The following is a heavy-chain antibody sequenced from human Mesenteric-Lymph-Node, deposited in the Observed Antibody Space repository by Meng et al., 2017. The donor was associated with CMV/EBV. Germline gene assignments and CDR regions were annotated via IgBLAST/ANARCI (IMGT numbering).Heavy chain of an antibody. CDR1: GFTFSNAW. CDR3: TARTVPPA. J-gene: IGHJ4*03. V-gene: IGHV3-15*01. Sequence: GGSLRLSCVASGFTFSNAWMNWVRQAPGKGLEWIGRIKSKTDGETTDFAAPVKGRFTISRDDSKNTVYLHMNSLKTEDTAVYYCTARTVPPAWGQGTLVTVSS. D-gene: IGHD4-17*01. CDR2: IKSKTDGETT.